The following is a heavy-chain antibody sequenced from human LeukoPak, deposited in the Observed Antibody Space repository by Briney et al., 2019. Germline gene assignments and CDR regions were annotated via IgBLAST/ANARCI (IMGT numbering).Heavy chain of an antibody. CDR2: LSYDANE. CDR1: GFTFSSYA. CDR3: AREVWGPEY. D-gene: IGHD1-14*01. J-gene: IGHJ4*02. Sequence: GSSLRLSCAASGFTFSSYAMHWVRQAPGKGLDLEWVTVLSYDANEYYADSVKGRFTISRDNTKNSVYLQMSSLRAEDTAVYYCAREVWGPEYWGQGTLVTVSS. V-gene: IGHV3-30-3*01.